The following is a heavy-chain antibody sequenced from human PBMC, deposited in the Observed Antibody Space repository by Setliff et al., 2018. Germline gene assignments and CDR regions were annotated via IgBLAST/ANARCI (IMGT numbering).Heavy chain of an antibody. J-gene: IGHJ3*02. D-gene: IGHD6-25*01. CDR2: ISPDSIYI. CDR3: ARSPANGGHDAFDI. CDR1: GFTFRTFS. Sequence: GGSLRLSCAASGFTFRTFSMHWVRQAPGKGLEWVSSISPDSIYIYYADSVKGRFTISRDNAWDSLYLQMNSLGAEDTAVYYCARSPANGGHDAFDIWGRGTMVTVSS. V-gene: IGHV3-21*01.